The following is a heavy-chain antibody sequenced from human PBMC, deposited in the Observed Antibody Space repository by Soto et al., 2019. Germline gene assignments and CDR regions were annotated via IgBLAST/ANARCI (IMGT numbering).Heavy chain of an antibody. Sequence: RSLTCTVSGSSLSTYYWSWIRQPPGKGLEWIVYMSYSGSSNYNPSLKSRVTMSVDTSKNQVSLKLSSVTAADTAVYYCAKTRITSTAATFDHWGQGTLVTVSS. CDR1: GSSLSTYY. CDR2: MSYSGSS. D-gene: IGHD1-20*01. V-gene: IGHV4-59*01. CDR3: AKTRITSTAATFDH. J-gene: IGHJ5*02.